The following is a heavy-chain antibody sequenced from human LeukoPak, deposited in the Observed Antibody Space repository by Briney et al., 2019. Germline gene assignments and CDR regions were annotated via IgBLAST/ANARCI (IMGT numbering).Heavy chain of an antibody. CDR2: IYSGGGNTK. J-gene: IGHJ3*02. V-gene: IGHV3-33*01. D-gene: IGHD1-1*01. CDR3: ARGSSNWNNAFDI. Sequence: GTPLRLSCVASGLTFTNYGFHWVRQAPGKGLEWVAIIYSGGGNTKYYAESLKDRFTISRDNAKNTLYLQMNSLRAEDTAVYYCARGSSNWNNAFDIWGQGTMVTVSS. CDR1: GLTFTNYG.